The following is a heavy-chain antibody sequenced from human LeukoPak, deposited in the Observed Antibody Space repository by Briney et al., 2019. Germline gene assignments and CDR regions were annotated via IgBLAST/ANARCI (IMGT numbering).Heavy chain of an antibody. CDR3: ARSFDY. CDR1: GGSISSHY. Sequence: PSETLSLTCTVSGGSISSHYWSWIRQPPGKGLEWIGYIYYSGSTNHNPSLKSRVTISVDTSKNQFSLKLSSVTAADTAVYYCARSFDYWGQGTLVTVSS. CDR2: IYYSGST. V-gene: IGHV4-59*11. J-gene: IGHJ4*02.